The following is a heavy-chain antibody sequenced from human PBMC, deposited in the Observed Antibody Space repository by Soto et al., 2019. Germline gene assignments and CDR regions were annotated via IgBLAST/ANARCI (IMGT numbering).Heavy chain of an antibody. CDR2: INPNSGGT. CDR1: GYTFTGYY. Sequence: KVSCKASGYTFTGYYMHWVRQAPGQGLEWMGWINPNSGGTNYAQKFQGRVTMTRDTSISTAYMELSRLRSDDTAVYYCARDAPPAAIWAYYYYYGMDVWGQGTTVTVSS. CDR3: ARDAPPAAIWAYYYYYGMDV. J-gene: IGHJ6*02. V-gene: IGHV1-2*02. D-gene: IGHD2-2*01.